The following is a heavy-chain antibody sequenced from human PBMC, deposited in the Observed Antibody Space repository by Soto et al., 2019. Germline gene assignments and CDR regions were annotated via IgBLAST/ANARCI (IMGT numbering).Heavy chain of an antibody. CDR3: VKEYCTGGTCFDAFDL. V-gene: IGHV3-48*03. Sequence: EAELVEPGGGLVQPGGSLTLSCAASGFIFSDYEVDWVRQAPGRGPEWISYISDGGTTIYYAASVKGRFTISRDDAKKSLYLHMNNLRVDDTAIYFCVKEYCTGGTCFDAFDLWGQGTVVTVSS. CDR1: GFIFSDYE. CDR2: ISDGGTTI. J-gene: IGHJ3*01. D-gene: IGHD2-8*02.